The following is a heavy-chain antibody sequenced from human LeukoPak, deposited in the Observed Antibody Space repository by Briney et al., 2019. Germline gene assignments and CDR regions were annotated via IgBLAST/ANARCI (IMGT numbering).Heavy chain of an antibody. Sequence: KPSETLSLTCTVSGGSIRSHYWSWIRQPAGKGLEWIGRIYTSGSTNYNPSLKSRVTISVDTSKNQFSLKLSSVTAADTAVYYCARYYDRSGYWSTPHFDYWGQGTLVTVSS. D-gene: IGHD3-22*01. CDR2: IYTSGST. V-gene: IGHV4-4*07. J-gene: IGHJ4*02. CDR3: ARYYDRSGYWSTPHFDY. CDR1: GGSIRSHY.